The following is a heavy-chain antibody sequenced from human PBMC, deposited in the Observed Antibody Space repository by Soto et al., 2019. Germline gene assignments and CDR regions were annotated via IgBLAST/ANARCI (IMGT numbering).Heavy chain of an antibody. CDR2: IKSKTNGGTT. J-gene: IGHJ4*01. D-gene: IGHD2-8*01. CDR3: TTDSYSTILGVLLDY. V-gene: IGHV3-15*07. Sequence: EVQLVESGGGLVKPGGSLRLSCAASGFTFSNAWINWVRQAPGKGLEWVCRIKSKTNGGTTDYAAPVKGRFAISRDDSDNMVYMQMNSLKIEYTAVYYRTTDSYSTILGVLLDYWGHSNLVAVAS. CDR1: GFTFSNAW.